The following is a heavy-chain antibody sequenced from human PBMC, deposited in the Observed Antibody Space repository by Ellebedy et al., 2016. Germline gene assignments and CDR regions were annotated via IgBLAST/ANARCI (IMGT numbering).Heavy chain of an antibody. CDR3: ARSSSVDTAMGLNFDY. Sequence: SETLSLTXTVSGGSISSYYWSWIRQPAGKGLEWIGRIYTSVSTNYNPSLKSRVTMSVDTSKNQFSLKLSSVTAADTAVYYCARSSSVDTAMGLNFDYWGQGTLVTVSS. D-gene: IGHD5-18*01. CDR1: GGSISSYY. J-gene: IGHJ4*02. CDR2: IYTSVST. V-gene: IGHV4-4*07.